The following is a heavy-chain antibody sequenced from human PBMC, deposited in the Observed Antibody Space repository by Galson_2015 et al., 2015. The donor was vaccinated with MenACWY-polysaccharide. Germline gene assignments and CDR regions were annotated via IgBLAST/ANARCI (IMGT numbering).Heavy chain of an antibody. D-gene: IGHD3-3*01. CDR2: IDPNDSYT. CDR3: ARLDYDSWRYYYAMDV. Sequence: SGAEVKKPGESLRISCQGFGYSFTSYWLSWVRQVPGKGLEWMGRIDPNDSYTTYGPSFQGHVTISVDESISTAYLQWSSLKASDTAMYYCARLDYDSWRYYYAMDVWGQGTTVTVSS. V-gene: IGHV5-10-1*01. CDR1: GYSFTSYW. J-gene: IGHJ6*02.